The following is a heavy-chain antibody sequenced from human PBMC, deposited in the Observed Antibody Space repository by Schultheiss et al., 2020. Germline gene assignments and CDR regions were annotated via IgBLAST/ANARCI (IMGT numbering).Heavy chain of an antibody. CDR1: GFTFSNAW. CDR2: IKSKTDGGTT. V-gene: IGHV3-15*01. D-gene: IGHD2-15*01. Sequence: GESLKISCAASGFTFSNAWMSWVRQAPGKGLEWVGRIKSKTDGGTTDYAAPVTGRFTISRDDSKNTLYFQMNSLKTEDTAVYYCATSGCSGGNCYSYWGQGTLVTVSS. CDR3: ATSGCSGGNCYSY. J-gene: IGHJ4*02.